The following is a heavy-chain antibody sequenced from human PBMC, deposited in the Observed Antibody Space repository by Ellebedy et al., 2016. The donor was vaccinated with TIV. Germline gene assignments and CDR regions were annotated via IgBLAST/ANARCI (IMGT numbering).Heavy chain of an antibody. J-gene: IGHJ3*02. CDR3: ATAYGDYVHDAFDI. V-gene: IGHV1-24*01. D-gene: IGHD4-17*01. CDR2: FDPEDGET. Sequence: AASVKVSCKVSGDTLTALSMHWVRPAPGKGLEWMGGFDPEDGETIYAQKFQGRVTMTEDTSTDTAYMELSSLRSEDTAVYYCATAYGDYVHDAFDIWGQGTMVTVSS. CDR1: GDTLTALS.